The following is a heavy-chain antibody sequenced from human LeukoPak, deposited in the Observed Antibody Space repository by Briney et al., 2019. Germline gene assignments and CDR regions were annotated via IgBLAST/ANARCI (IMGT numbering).Heavy chain of an antibody. Sequence: PSETLSLTCTVSGGSISGSSYYWGWIRQPPGKGLEWIGSIYYSGSTYYNPSLKSRVTISVDTSKNQFSLKLSSVTAADTAVYYCARGGLTGSDYWGQGTLVTVSS. J-gene: IGHJ4*02. D-gene: IGHD7-27*01. CDR1: GGSISGSSYY. CDR2: IYYSGST. CDR3: ARGGLTGSDY. V-gene: IGHV4-39*01.